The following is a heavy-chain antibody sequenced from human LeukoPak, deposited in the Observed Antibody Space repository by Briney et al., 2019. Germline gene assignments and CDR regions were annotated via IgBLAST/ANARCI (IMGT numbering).Heavy chain of an antibody. V-gene: IGHV1-46*01. CDR1: GYTFSNYY. J-gene: IGHJ4*02. D-gene: IGHD6-13*01. CDR2: ST. CDR3: ARPLTPAAGNYEFVY. Sequence: ASVKVSCKASGYTFSNYYMHWVRQAPGQGLEWMAGSTNYAQKFQGRITVTRDTSTSTVYMELSSLRSEDTAIYYCARPLTPAAGNYEFVYWGQGTLVTVSS.